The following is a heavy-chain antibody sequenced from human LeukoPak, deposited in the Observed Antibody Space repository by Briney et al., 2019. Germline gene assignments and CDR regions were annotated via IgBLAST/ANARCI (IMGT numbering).Heavy chain of an antibody. CDR3: AKGFYYVD. V-gene: IGHV3-30*18. CDR1: GFTFSSYG. J-gene: IGHJ4*02. CDR2: ISYDGSNK. Sequence: PGRSLRLSCASSGFTFSSYGMHWVRQAPGKGPEGVAVISYDGSNKSYADSVKGRFTISRDNSKNTLYLQMNSLRAEDPAVYYCAKGFYYVDWGQGTLVTVSS.